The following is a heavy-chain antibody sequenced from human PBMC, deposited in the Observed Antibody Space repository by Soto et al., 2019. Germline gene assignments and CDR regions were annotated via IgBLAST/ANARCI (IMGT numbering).Heavy chain of an antibody. CDR1: GFTFGSYA. Sequence: LRLSCAASGFTFGSYAMHWVRQAPGKGLEWVAVISYDGSNKYYADSVKGRFTISRDNSKNTLYLQMNSLRAEDTAVYYCARTIWQDIVVVPAYYFDYWGQGTLVTVSS. V-gene: IGHV3-30-3*01. CDR3: ARTIWQDIVVVPAYYFDY. CDR2: ISYDGSNK. D-gene: IGHD2-2*01. J-gene: IGHJ4*02.